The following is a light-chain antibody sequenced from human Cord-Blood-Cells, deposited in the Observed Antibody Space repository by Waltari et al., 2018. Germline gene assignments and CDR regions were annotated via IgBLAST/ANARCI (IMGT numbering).Light chain of an antibody. Sequence: QSALPQPASVSGSPGRSITISCPGTSSDVGVYNYVSWYQQHPGKAPKLMIYEVSNRPSGVSNRFSGSKSGNTASLTISGLQAEDEADYYCSSYTSSSTWVFGGGTKLTVL. CDR2: EVS. V-gene: IGLV2-14*01. CDR1: SSDVGVYNY. CDR3: SSYTSSSTWV. J-gene: IGLJ3*02.